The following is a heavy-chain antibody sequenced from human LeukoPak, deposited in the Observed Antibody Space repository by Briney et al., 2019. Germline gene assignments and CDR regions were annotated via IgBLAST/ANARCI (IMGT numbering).Heavy chain of an antibody. J-gene: IGHJ3*02. CDR3: ARAPRTGYDAFDI. CDR2: IYTSGST. Sequence: PSQTLSLTCTVSGGSISSGSYYWSWIRQPAGKGLEWIGRIYTSGSTNYNPSLKSRVTISVDMSKNQFSLKLSSVTAADTAVYYCARAPRTGYDAFDIWGQGTMVTVSS. CDR1: GGSISSGSYY. D-gene: IGHD3/OR15-3a*01. V-gene: IGHV4-61*02.